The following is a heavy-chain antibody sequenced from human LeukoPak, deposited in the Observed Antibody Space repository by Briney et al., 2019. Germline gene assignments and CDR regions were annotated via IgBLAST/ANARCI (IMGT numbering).Heavy chain of an antibody. CDR3: ASVLLWFGELSHGWFDP. CDR1: GFTFSSYA. V-gene: IGHV3-23*01. D-gene: IGHD3-10*01. Sequence: GGSLRLSCAASGFTFSSYAMSWVRQAPGKGLEWVSAISGSGGSTYYVDSVKGRFTISRDNSKNTLYLQMNSLRAEDTAVYYCASVLLWFGELSHGWFDPWGQGTLVTVSS. CDR2: ISGSGGST. J-gene: IGHJ5*02.